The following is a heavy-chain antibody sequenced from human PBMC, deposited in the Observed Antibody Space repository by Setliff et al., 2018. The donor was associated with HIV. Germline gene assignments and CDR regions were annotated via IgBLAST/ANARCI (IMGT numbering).Heavy chain of an antibody. CDR3: ARDTGVNVAPDGRGYHTFDF. J-gene: IGHJ3*01. Sequence: SETLSLTCSVSGSSISSNSYWWAWIRQPPGKGLEYIGTIYHRGGTFNNPSLKSRVVMSVDTSKNQFSLKLTSVTAADTASYYCARDTGVNVAPDGRGYHTFDFWGRGTMVTVSS. CDR1: GSSISSNSY. D-gene: IGHD2-8*02. V-gene: IGHV4-38-2*02. CDR2: IYHRGGT.